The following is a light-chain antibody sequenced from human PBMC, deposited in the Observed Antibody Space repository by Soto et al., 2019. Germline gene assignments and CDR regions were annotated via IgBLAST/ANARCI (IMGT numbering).Light chain of an antibody. CDR2: AAS. J-gene: IGKJ4*01. CDR1: QDIGND. CDR3: LQDYNYPPT. Sequence: AIQMTQSPSSLSASVGDRVTITCRASQDIGNDLGWYQQKPGKAPKLLIYAASSLQSGVPSRFSGSGSGTYFTLTISSLQPEDFATYYCLQDYNYPPTFGGGTKVEIK. V-gene: IGKV1-6*01.